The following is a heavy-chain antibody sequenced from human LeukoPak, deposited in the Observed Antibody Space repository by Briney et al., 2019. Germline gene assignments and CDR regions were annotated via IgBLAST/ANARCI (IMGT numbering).Heavy chain of an antibody. J-gene: IGHJ4*02. CDR2: INTNTGNP. CDR3: ARDLAYSSSSYGDY. V-gene: IGHV7-4-1*02. Sequence: GASVKVSCKASEYTFTGYYMHWVRQAPGQGLEWMGWINTNTGNPTYAQGFTGRFVFSLDTSVSTAYLQISSLKAEDTAVYYCARDLAYSSSSYGDYWGQGTLVTVSS. CDR1: EYTFTGYY. D-gene: IGHD6-13*01.